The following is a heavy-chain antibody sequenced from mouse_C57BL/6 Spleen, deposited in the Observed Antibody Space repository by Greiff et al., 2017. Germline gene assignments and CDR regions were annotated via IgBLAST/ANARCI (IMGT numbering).Heavy chain of an antibody. CDR2: IYPGDGDT. CDR1: GYAFSSYW. V-gene: IGHV1-80*01. J-gene: IGHJ2*01. Sequence: QVQLKQSGAELVKPGASVKISCKASGYAFSSYWMNWVKQRPGKGLEWIGQIYPGDGDTNYNGKFKGKATLTADKSSSTAYMQLSSLTSEDSAVYFCARSGFPLGDPFDYWGQGTTLTVSS. D-gene: IGHD3-1*01. CDR3: ARSGFPLGDPFDY.